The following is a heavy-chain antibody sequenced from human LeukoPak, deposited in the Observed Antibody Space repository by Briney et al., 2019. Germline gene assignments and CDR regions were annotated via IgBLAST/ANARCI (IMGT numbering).Heavy chain of an antibody. CDR1: GGTFSSYA. D-gene: IGHD2-2*02. Sequence: PVKVSCKASGGTFSSYAISWVRQAPGQGLEWMGRIIPIFGTANYTQKFQGRVTITADESTSTAYMELSSLRSEDTAVYYCARTRYCSSTSCYTCPDYWGQGTLVTVSS. CDR3: ARTRYCSSTSCYTCPDY. J-gene: IGHJ4*02. CDR2: IIPIFGTA. V-gene: IGHV1-69*15.